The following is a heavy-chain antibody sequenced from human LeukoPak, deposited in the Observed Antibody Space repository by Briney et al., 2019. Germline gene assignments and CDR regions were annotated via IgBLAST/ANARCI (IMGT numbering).Heavy chain of an antibody. D-gene: IGHD3-22*01. V-gene: IGHV4-39*01. CDR2: IYYSGST. CDR3: ASPGDSSGYYLNPYYFGY. Sequence: SETLSLTCTVSGGSISSSSYYWGWIRQPPGKGLEWIGSIYYSGSTYYNPSLKSRVTISVDTSKNQFSLKLSSVTAADTAVYYCASPGDSSGYYLNPYYFGYWGQGTLVTVSS. J-gene: IGHJ4*02. CDR1: GGSISSSSYY.